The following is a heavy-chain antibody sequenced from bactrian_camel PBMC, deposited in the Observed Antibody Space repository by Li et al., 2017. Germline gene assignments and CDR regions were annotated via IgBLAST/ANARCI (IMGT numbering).Heavy chain of an antibody. CDR3: ATRHWSYCSGGDCLEACNY. D-gene: IGHD2*01. CDR2: IDSDGQVT. Sequence: VQLVESGGGLVQPGGSLRLSCAGSGFTFSNHYMSRVRQAPGKGLEWVSAIDSDGQVTYADSVKGRFTISKDNAQNTVYLQMNSLKSEDMALYYCATRHWSYCSGGDCLEACNYWGQGTQVTVS. V-gene: IGHV3S40*01. CDR1: GFTFSNHY. J-gene: IGHJ4*01.